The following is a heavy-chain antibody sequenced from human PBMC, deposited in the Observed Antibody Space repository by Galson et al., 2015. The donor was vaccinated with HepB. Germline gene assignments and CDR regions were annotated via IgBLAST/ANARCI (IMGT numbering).Heavy chain of an antibody. D-gene: IGHD3-10*01. CDR1: GFTFSDAW. V-gene: IGHV3-15*01. CDR2: IKSNTDDGTT. Sequence: SLRLSCAASGFTFSDAWMSWVRQAPGKGLEWVGRIKSNTDDGTTDFAAPVKGRFSISRDDSKNTLYLEMNSLKTEDTAVYYCTTDSADFGSGSYAFDYWGQGTLVTVSS. CDR3: TTDSADFGSGSYAFDY. J-gene: IGHJ4*02.